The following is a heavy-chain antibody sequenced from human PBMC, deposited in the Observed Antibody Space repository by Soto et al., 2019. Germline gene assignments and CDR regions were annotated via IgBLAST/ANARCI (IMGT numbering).Heavy chain of an antibody. V-gene: IGHV4-39*01. CDR3: ARQTGGFGYYFDY. CDR2: VYYSGAA. CDR1: GGSISSSKYY. D-gene: IGHD3-16*01. Sequence: PSATLSLTCTVSGGSISSSKYYWGWVRQPPGQGMEWIGAVYYSGAAFYIPTLMGRVTISVDTSKNQFSLTLRSVTATDTAVYYCARQTGGFGYYFDYWGQGALVTVSS. J-gene: IGHJ4*02.